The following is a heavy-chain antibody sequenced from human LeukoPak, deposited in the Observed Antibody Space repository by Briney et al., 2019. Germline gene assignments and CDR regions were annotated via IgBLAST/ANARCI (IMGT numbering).Heavy chain of an antibody. CDR1: GGSISSSSYY. Sequence: SETLSLTCTVSGGSISSSSYYWGWIRQPPGRGLEWIGSIYYSGSTYYNPSLKSRVTISVDTSKNQFSLKLSSVTAADTAVYYCARDQRDIVAVPAAMDAAGDWFDPWGQGTLVTVSS. D-gene: IGHD2-2*01. CDR3: ARDQRDIVAVPAAMDAAGDWFDP. CDR2: IYYSGST. V-gene: IGHV4-39*07. J-gene: IGHJ5*02.